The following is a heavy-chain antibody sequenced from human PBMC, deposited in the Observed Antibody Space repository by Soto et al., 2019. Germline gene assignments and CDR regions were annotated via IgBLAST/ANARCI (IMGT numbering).Heavy chain of an antibody. D-gene: IGHD6-13*01. CDR3: ARDMRGLAAAGPFYGMDV. J-gene: IGHJ6*02. Sequence: GGSLRLSCAASGFTFSSYSMNWVRQAPGKGLEWVSYISSSSSTIYYADSVKGRFTISRDNAKNSLYLQMNSLRDEDTAVYYCARDMRGLAAAGPFYGMDVWGQGTTVTVSS. CDR1: GFTFSSYS. CDR2: ISSSSSTI. V-gene: IGHV3-48*02.